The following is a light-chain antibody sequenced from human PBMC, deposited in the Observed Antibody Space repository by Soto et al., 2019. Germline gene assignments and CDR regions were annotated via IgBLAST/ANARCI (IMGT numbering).Light chain of an antibody. J-gene: IGLJ2*01. CDR1: SSDVGSYNL. V-gene: IGLV2-23*01. CDR3: GTWDSSLSVVV. CDR2: EGS. Sequence: QSVLTQPASVSGSPGQSITISCTGTSSDVGSYNLVSWYQQLPGKAPKLMIYEGSKRPSGVSNRFSGSKSGNTASLTISGLQAEDEADYYCGTWDSSLSVVVFGGGTKLTVL.